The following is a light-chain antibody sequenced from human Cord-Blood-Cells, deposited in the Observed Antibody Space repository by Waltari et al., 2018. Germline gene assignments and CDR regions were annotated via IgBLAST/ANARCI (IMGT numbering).Light chain of an antibody. V-gene: IGLV2-11*01. CDR2: DVC. CDR1: SSDVGGYNY. J-gene: IGLJ1*01. Sequence: QSALTQPRSVSGSPGQSVTISCTGTSSDVGGYNYVSWYQQHPGKAPKDIIYDVCKRPSGVPDRLYGSKSGNTAYRTISGLQEKDEADYYCCSYAGSYTYVFGTGTKVTV. CDR3: CSYAGSYTYV.